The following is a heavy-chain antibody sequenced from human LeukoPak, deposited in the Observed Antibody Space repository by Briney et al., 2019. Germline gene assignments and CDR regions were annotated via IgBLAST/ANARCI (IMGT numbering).Heavy chain of an antibody. CDR1: GGSFSGYY. D-gene: IGHD6-13*01. CDR2: IHTSGSI. Sequence: SETLSLTCAVYGGSFSGYYWSWIRQPAGKGLEWIGRIHTSGSINYNPSLKSRVTMSVDTSKNQFSLKLSSVTAADTAVYYCAGYSSSWYFDYWGQGTLVTVSS. CDR3: AGYSSSWYFDY. V-gene: IGHV4-59*10. J-gene: IGHJ4*02.